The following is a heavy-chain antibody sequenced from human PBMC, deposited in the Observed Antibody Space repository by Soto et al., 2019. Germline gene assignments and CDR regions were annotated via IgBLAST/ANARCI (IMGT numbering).Heavy chain of an antibody. CDR3: AREGCNNGVCYRFAY. CDR2: ISYDGSHK. V-gene: IGHV3-30-3*01. J-gene: IGHJ4*02. CDR1: GFTFSSYA. D-gene: IGHD2-8*01. Sequence: QVQLVESGGGVVQPGRSLRLSCAASGFTFSSYAMHWVRQAPGKGLEWVAVISYDGSHKYYADSVKGRCTISRDNSKDTLYLQMNSLRAEDTAVYYCAREGCNNGVCYRFAYWGQRTLVTVSS.